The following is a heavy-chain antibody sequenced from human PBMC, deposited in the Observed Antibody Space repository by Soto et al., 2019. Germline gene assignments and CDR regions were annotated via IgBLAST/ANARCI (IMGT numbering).Heavy chain of an antibody. V-gene: IGHV4-39*01. J-gene: IGHJ4*02. Sequence: QLQLQESGPGLVKPSETLSLTCTVSGDSIRSSSHYWAWNRQPPGKGLEWIGGFYYSGSPYYNPSLKSRVTIAVATSKNQFSLNLNSVTAADTAVYYCYINGYWGQGTLVTVSS. CDR2: FYYSGSP. CDR3: YINGY. CDR1: GDSIRSSSHY. D-gene: IGHD2-8*01.